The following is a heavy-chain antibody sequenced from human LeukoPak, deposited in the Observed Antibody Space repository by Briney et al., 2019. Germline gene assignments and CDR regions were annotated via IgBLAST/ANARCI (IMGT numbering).Heavy chain of an antibody. V-gene: IGHV4-39*07. Sequence: PSETLSLTCTVYGGSISSTGYYWGWIRQPPGKGLEWLGNIYYTGSTYYNPSLKSRVTISVDTSKNQFSLRLSSVTAADTAVYYCARGGDILTGYLDYWGQGTLVTVSS. CDR1: GGSISSTGYY. CDR3: ARGGDILTGYLDY. J-gene: IGHJ4*02. CDR2: IYYTGST. D-gene: IGHD3-9*01.